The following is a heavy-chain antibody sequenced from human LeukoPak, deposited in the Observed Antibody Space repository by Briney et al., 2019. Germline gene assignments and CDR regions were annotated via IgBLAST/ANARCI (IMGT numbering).Heavy chain of an antibody. D-gene: IGHD3-10*01. CDR1: GYTFTSYG. CDR3: ASSYPPALYCYGSGSYSGAPYYYYYGMDV. J-gene: IGHJ6*02. CDR2: ISAYNGNT. V-gene: IGHV1-18*01. Sequence: ASVKVSCKASGYTFTSYGISWVRQAPGQGLEWMGWISAYNGNTNYAQKLQGRVTMTTDTSTSTAYMELRSLRSDDTAVYYCASSYPPALYCYGSGSYSGAPYYYYYGMDVWGQGTTVTVSS.